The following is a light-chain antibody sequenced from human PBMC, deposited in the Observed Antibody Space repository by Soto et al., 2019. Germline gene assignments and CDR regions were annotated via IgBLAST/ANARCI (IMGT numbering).Light chain of an antibody. CDR3: SSYTSSSTLYV. Sequence: QSVLTQPSSVSRSHGQSSTISCPGTSRDVGGYNYVSWYQQHPGKAPKLMIYDVSNRPSGVSNRFSGSKSGNTASLTISGLQAEDEADYYCSSYTSSSTLYVFGTGTKVTVL. J-gene: IGLJ1*01. CDR2: DVS. CDR1: SRDVGGYNY. V-gene: IGLV2-14*01.